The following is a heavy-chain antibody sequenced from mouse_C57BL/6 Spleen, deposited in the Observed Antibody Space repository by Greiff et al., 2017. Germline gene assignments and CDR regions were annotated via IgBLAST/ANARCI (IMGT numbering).Heavy chain of an antibody. CDR1: GFTFSDYY. CDR2: ISNGGGST. V-gene: IGHV5-12*01. Sequence: DVMLVESGGGLVQPGGSLKLSCAASGFTFSDYYMYWVRQTPEKRLEWVAYISNGGGSTYYPDTVKGRFTISRDNAKNTLYLQMSRLKSEDTAMYYCARHGDYGSRNNAMDYWGQGTSVTVSS. D-gene: IGHD1-1*01. CDR3: ARHGDYGSRNNAMDY. J-gene: IGHJ4*01.